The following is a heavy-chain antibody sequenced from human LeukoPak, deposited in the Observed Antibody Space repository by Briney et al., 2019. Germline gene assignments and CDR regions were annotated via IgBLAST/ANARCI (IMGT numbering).Heavy chain of an antibody. CDR1: GGSISSYY. V-gene: IGHV4-59*01. CDR3: ARLPRHYFDY. J-gene: IGHJ4*02. CDR2: IYYSGST. Sequence: SETLSFTCTVSGGSISSYYWSWIRQPPGKGLEWIGYIYYSGSTNYNPSLKSRVTISVDTSKNQFSLKLSSVTAADTAVYYCARLPRHYFDYWGQGTLVTVSS.